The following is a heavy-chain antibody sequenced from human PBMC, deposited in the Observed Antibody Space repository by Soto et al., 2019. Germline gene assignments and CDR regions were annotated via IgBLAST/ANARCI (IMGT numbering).Heavy chain of an antibody. D-gene: IGHD6-19*01. Sequence: ASVKVSCKASGYTFTSYGISLVRQAPGQGLEWMGWISAYNGNTNYAQKLQGRVTMTTDTSTSTAYMELRSLRSDDTAVYYCARDGQQWLVRHYGMDVWGQGTTVTVSS. CDR1: GYTFTSYG. CDR3: ARDGQQWLVRHYGMDV. CDR2: ISAYNGNT. V-gene: IGHV1-18*04. J-gene: IGHJ6*02.